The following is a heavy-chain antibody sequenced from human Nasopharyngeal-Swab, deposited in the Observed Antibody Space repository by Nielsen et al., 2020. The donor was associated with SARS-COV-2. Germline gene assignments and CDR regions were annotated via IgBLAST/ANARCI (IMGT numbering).Heavy chain of an antibody. J-gene: IGHJ4*02. CDR1: GFTFSSYA. CDR3: AKVSSYFDSSALDY. D-gene: IGHD3-22*01. V-gene: IGHV3-23*01. CDR2: ISGCGGST. Sequence: GGSLRLSCAASGFTFSSYAMSWVRQAPGKGLEWVSTISGCGGSTYYADSVKGRFTISRDNSKNTLYLQMNSLRAEDTAVYYCAKVSSYFDSSALDYWGQGTLVTVSS.